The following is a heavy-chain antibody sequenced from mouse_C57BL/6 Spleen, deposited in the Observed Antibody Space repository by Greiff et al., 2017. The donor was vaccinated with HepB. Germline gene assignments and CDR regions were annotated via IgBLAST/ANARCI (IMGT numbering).Heavy chain of an antibody. V-gene: IGHV1-82*01. CDR1: GYAFSSSW. Sequence: QVQLQQSGPELVKPGASVKISCKASGYAFSSSWMNWVKQRPGKGLEWIGRIYPGDGDTNYNRKFKGKATLTADKSSSTAYMQLSSRTSEASAVYFCARSPYYGSSYDYFDYWGQGTTLTVSS. D-gene: IGHD1-1*01. CDR3: ARSPYYGSSYDYFDY. J-gene: IGHJ2*01. CDR2: IYPGDGDT.